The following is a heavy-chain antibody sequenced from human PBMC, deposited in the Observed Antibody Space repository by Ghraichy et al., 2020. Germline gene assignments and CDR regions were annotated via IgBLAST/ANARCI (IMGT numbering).Heavy chain of an antibody. CDR1: GFTFTDAW. D-gene: IGHD7-27*01. CDR3: VTENWGSFNY. Sequence: GGSLRLSCAASGFTFTDAWMSWVRQAPGKGLEWVGRIKSKADGGTTDYAAPVKGRFTVSRDDSKNTLYLQMNSLKTEDTAVYYCVTENWGSFNYWGQGTLVTVSS. V-gene: IGHV3-15*01. CDR2: IKSKADGGTT. J-gene: IGHJ4*02.